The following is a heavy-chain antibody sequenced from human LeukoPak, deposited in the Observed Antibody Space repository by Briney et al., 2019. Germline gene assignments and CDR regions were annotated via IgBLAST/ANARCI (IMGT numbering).Heavy chain of an antibody. Sequence: TASETLSLTCAVYGGSFSGYYWSWIRQPPGKGLEWIGEINHSGSTNYNPSLKSRVTISVDTSKNQFSLKLSSVTAADTAVYYCARASHDYGDYSHFDYWGQGTLVTVSS. CDR1: GGSFSGYY. CDR2: INHSGST. J-gene: IGHJ4*02. CDR3: ARASHDYGDYSHFDY. V-gene: IGHV4-34*01. D-gene: IGHD4-17*01.